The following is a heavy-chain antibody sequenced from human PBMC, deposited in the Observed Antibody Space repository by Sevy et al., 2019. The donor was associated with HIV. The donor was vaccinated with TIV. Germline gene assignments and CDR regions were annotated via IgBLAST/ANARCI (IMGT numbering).Heavy chain of an antibody. CDR1: GFIFRSSW. CDR2: IKEEGSEK. CDR3: ARLIGSYYY. V-gene: IGHV3-7*01. Sequence: GGSLRLSCAVSGFIFRSSWMSWVRQAPGKGLEWVANIKEEGSEKNYVESVRGRFTISRDNAKNSLDLQMSSLRAEDTAVYYCARLIGSYYYWGQGTLVTVSS. D-gene: IGHD1-26*01. J-gene: IGHJ4*02.